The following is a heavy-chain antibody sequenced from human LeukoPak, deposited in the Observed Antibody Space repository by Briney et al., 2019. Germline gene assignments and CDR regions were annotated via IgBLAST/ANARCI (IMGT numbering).Heavy chain of an antibody. V-gene: IGHV4-59*12. Sequence: SETLSLTCTVSGGSISSYYWSWIRQPPGKGLEWIGYIYYSGSTNYNPSLKSRVTISVDTSKNQFSLKLSSVTAADTAVYYCARGLEVRGVIRRPKRSGKFDYWGQGTLVTVSS. CDR1: GGSISSYY. CDR3: ARGLEVRGVIRRPKRSGKFDY. CDR2: IYYSGST. J-gene: IGHJ4*02. D-gene: IGHD3-10*01.